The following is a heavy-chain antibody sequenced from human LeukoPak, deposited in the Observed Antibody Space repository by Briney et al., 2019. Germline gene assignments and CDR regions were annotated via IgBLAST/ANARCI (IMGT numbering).Heavy chain of an antibody. CDR3: ARVVAGGSDY. D-gene: IGHD3-10*01. CDR2: IKEDGREK. J-gene: IGHJ4*02. V-gene: IGHV3-7*01. Sequence: GGSLRLSWAASGLSFSRYWMSWDRQAPGKGLEWVAYIKEDGREKYYVDSVKGRFTISRDNAKNSLYLQMNGLRAEDTALYYCARVVAGGSDYWGQGTLVTVSS. CDR1: GLSFSRYW.